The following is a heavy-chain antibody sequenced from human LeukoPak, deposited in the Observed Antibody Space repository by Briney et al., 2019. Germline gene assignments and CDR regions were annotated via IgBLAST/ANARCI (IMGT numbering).Heavy chain of an antibody. Sequence: PGGSLRLSCAPSGFTFSTYAISWARQAPGKGLELVSIISGSGGTTYYPDSVKGRFTISRDNSKNTLYLQMNSLRAEETALYYCAKMATKAFDYWGQGALVTVSS. CDR1: GFTFSTYA. V-gene: IGHV3-23*01. CDR3: AKMATKAFDY. D-gene: IGHD5-24*01. CDR2: ISGSGGTT. J-gene: IGHJ4*02.